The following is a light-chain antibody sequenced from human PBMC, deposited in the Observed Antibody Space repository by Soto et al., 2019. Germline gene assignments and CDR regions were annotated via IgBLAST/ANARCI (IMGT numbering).Light chain of an antibody. V-gene: IGKV1-12*01. CDR2: AAS. CDR3: QQLFDSPIT. CDR1: QDVGKW. J-gene: IGKJ5*01. Sequence: IHMTQSPPSVSASVGDRVTITCRASQDVGKWLAWYQVKPGKAPKLLIYAASTLESGVPSRFSATVSGTEFSLTITSLQPEDFATYYCQQLFDSPITFGQGTRLEIK.